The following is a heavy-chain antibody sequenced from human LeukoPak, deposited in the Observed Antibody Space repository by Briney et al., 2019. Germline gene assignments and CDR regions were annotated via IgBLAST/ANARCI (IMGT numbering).Heavy chain of an antibody. CDR2: FSGSGGNT. J-gene: IGHJ4*02. D-gene: IGHD3-10*01. CDR1: GFSFSNYA. CDR3: AKDPYGSGSYYRGYFDY. V-gene: IGHV3-23*01. Sequence: GGSLRLSCAASGFSFSNYAMSWVRQAPGKGLEWVSTFSGSGGNTYYADSVKGRFTISRDNSENTLSLQMNSLRAEDTAVYYCAKDPYGSGSYYRGYFDYWAREPWSSSPQ.